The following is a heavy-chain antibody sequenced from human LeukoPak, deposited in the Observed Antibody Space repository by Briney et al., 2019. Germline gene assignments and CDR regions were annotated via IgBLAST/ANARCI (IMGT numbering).Heavy chain of an antibody. V-gene: IGHV1-2*02. J-gene: IGHJ4*02. Sequence: APVKVSCKASGYTFTGYYMHWVRQAPGQGLEWMGWINPNSGGTNYAQKFQGRVTMTRDTSISTAYMELSRLRSDDTAVYYCARDEGSNTYYYGSGSTYYFDYWGQGTLVTVSS. D-gene: IGHD3-10*01. CDR1: GYTFTGYY. CDR3: ARDEGSNTYYYGSGSTYYFDY. CDR2: INPNSGGT.